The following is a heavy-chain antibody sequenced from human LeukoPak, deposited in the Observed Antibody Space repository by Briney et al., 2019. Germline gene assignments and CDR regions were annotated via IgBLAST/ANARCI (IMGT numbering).Heavy chain of an antibody. CDR2: IGGSNGIT. CDR3: ARVPYEFDSTTFLEY. CDR1: RFTFNSYA. Sequence: GGSLRLSCAASRFTFNSYAMSWVRQAPGKGLEWVSVIGGSNGITFYVGSVKGRFTISRDNSKDTLYLQMNSLRAEDTAVYYCARVPYEFDSTTFLEYWGQGTLVAVSS. D-gene: IGHD2/OR15-2a*01. J-gene: IGHJ4*02. V-gene: IGHV3-23*01.